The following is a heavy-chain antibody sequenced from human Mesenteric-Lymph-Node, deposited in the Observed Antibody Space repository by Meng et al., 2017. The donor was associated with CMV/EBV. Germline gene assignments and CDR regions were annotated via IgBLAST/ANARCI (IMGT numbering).Heavy chain of an antibody. D-gene: IGHD3-16*01. CDR3: AKDSSSIMITFGGVAKNWFDP. CDR1: GFTFSDYY. J-gene: IGHJ5*02. V-gene: IGHV3-23*01. CDR2: ISGSGGST. Sequence: GESLKISCAASGFTFSDYYMSWIRQAPGKGLEWVSAISGSGGSTYYADSVRGRFTISRDNSKNTLYLQMNSLRAEDTAVYYCAKDSSSIMITFGGVAKNWFDPWGQGTLVTVSS.